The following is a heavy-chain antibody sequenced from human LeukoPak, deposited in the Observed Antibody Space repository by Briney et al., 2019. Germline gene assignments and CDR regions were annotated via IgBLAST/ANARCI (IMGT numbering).Heavy chain of an antibody. Sequence: GGSLRLSCAASGFTFSSYAMHWVRQAPGKGLEYVSAISSNGGSTYYANSVKGRFTISRDNSKNTLYLQMGSLRAEDMAVYYCARGDIVATIPHFDYWGQGTLVTVSS. CDR1: GFTFSSYA. CDR2: ISSNGGST. CDR3: ARGDIVATIPHFDY. D-gene: IGHD5-12*01. J-gene: IGHJ4*02. V-gene: IGHV3-64*01.